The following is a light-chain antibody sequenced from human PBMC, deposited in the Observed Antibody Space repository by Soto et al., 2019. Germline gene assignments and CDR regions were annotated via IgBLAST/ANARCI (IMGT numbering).Light chain of an antibody. CDR1: SSDVGGYNY. V-gene: IGLV2-8*01. J-gene: IGLJ2*01. CDR3: SSFAGNNNLV. Sequence: QSALTQPPSASGSPGQSVTISCTGTSSDVGGYNYVSWYQQHPGKAPKLMISEVSKRPSGVPDRFSGSKSSNTASLTVSGLQEEDEADYYCSSFAGNNNLVFGGGTKLTVL. CDR2: EVS.